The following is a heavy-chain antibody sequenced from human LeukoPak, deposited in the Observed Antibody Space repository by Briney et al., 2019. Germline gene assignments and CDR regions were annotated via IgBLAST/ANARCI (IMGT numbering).Heavy chain of an antibody. V-gene: IGHV1-3*03. CDR2: INAGNGNT. Sequence: ASVKVSCKASGGTFSSYAISWVRQAPGQRLEWMGWINAGNGNTKYSQEFQGRVTITRDTSASTAYMELSSLRSEDMAVYYCARGLVRGEKYYYYMDVWGKGTTVTVSS. CDR1: GGTFSSYA. J-gene: IGHJ6*03. D-gene: IGHD3-10*01. CDR3: ARGLVRGEKYYYYMDV.